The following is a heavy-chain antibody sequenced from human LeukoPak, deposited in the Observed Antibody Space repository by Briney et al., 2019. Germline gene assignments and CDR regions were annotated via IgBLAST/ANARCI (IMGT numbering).Heavy chain of an antibody. J-gene: IGHJ4*02. CDR1: GYTFSSHA. V-gene: IGHV7-4-1*02. Sequence: ASVKVSCKASGYTFSSHAINWVRQAPGQGLEWMGWINTNSGTPAYAQGFTGRFVFSLDTSVSTAYLQISSLKAEDTAIYYCARYVYTSGSHYIDYWGQGTVVTVSS. CDR2: INTNSGTP. D-gene: IGHD3-10*01. CDR3: ARYVYTSGSHYIDY.